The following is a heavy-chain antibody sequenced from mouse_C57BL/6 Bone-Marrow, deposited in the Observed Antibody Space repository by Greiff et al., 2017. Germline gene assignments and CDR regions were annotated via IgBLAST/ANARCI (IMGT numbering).Heavy chain of an antibody. D-gene: IGHD1-1*01. CDR3: AIGLRFYY. Sequence: VQLQQPGAELAKPGASVKVSCKASGYTFTSYWMHWVKQRPGQGLEWIGRIHPSDSDTNSNQKFKGTAPLTVDKYSSTAYMQLSSRTSEDSAVYNCAIGLRFYYWGQGTTRTGSS. CDR2: IHPSDSDT. CDR1: GYTFTSYW. J-gene: IGHJ2*01. V-gene: IGHV1-74*01.